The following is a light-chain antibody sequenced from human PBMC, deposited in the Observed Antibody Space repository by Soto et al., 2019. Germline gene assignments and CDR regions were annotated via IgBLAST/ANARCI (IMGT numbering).Light chain of an antibody. J-gene: IGKJ2*01. CDR3: QQYGSSPYT. V-gene: IGKV3-20*01. CDR2: GAS. CDR1: QSVSSSY. Sequence: DIVLTQSPGTLSLSPGERATLSCRASQSVSSSYLAWYQQKPDQAPRLLIYGASSRATGIPDRFSGSGSGTDFTLTISRLEPEDFAVYYCQQYGSSPYTFGQGTKLEIK.